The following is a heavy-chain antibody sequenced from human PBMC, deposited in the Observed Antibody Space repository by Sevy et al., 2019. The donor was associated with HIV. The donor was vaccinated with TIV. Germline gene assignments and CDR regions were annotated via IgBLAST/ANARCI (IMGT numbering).Heavy chain of an antibody. CDR2: ISAYNGNT. V-gene: IGHV1-18*04. Sequence: ASVKVSCKASGYTFTSYGISWVRQAPGQGLEWMGWISAYNGNTNYAQKLQGRVTMTTDTSTSTAYMELRSLRSDDTAVYYCARDQWELVESPDAFDIWGQGTMVTVSS. CDR3: ARDQWELVESPDAFDI. J-gene: IGHJ3*02. CDR1: GYTFTSYG. D-gene: IGHD1-26*01.